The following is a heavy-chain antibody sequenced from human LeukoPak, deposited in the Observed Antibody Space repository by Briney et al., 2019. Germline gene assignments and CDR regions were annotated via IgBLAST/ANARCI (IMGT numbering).Heavy chain of an antibody. CDR2: MNPNSGNT. J-gene: IGHJ3*02. Sequence: SSVKVSCKASGSTFTSYDINWVQQATGQGLEWIGWMNPNSGNTGYAQKFTGRVTMTRNTSISTSYMELSSQRSEDTAVYYCARVPRGSSWSRDAFDIWGQGTMVTVSS. CDR1: GSTFTSYD. D-gene: IGHD6-13*01. CDR3: ARVPRGSSWSRDAFDI. V-gene: IGHV1-8*01.